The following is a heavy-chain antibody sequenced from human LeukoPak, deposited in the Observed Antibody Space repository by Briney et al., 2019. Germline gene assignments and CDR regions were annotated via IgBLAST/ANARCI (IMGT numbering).Heavy chain of an antibody. J-gene: IGHJ3*02. CDR3: ARPSHDFWSGSDI. CDR1: GYTFTGYY. Sequence: ASVKVSCKASGYTFTGYYMHWVRQAPGQGLEWMGWINPNSGGTNYAQKFQGRVTMTRDTSISTAYMELSRLRSDDTAVYYCARPSHDFWSGSDIWGQGTMVTVSS. CDR2: INPNSGGT. V-gene: IGHV1-2*02. D-gene: IGHD3-3*01.